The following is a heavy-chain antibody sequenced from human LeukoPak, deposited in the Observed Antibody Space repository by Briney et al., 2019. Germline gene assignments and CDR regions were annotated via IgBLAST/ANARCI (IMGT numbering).Heavy chain of an antibody. CDR2: ISYDGSNK. CDR1: GFTFSSYA. J-gene: IGHJ4*02. V-gene: IGHV3-30-3*01. CDR3: ARGYQLPKLCYFDY. Sequence: GGSLRLSCPASGFTFSSYAMHWVRQAPGKGLEWVAVISYDGSNKYYADSVKGRFTISRDNSKNTLYLQMNSLRAEDTAVYYCARGYQLPKLCYFDYWGQGTLVTVSS. D-gene: IGHD2-2*01.